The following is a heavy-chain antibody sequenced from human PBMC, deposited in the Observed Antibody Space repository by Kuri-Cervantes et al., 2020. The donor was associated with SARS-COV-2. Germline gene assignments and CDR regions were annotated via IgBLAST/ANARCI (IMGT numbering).Heavy chain of an antibody. CDR2: INHSGST. CDR3: ARPGGFLDV. J-gene: IGHJ6*04. D-gene: IGHD4-23*01. V-gene: IGHV4-34*01. Sequence: GSLRLSCAVYGGSFSGYYWSWIRQPPGKGLEWIGKINHSGSTNYNPSLKSRVTISVDTSKNQFSLKLSSVTAADTAVYYCARPGGFLDVWGKGTTVTVSS. CDR1: GGSFSGYY.